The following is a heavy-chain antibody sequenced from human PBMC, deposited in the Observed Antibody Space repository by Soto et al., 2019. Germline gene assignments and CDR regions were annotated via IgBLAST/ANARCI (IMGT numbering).Heavy chain of an antibody. CDR3: AKAPSSGWYFDY. Sequence: PGGSLRLSCAASGFTFSSYAMSWVRQAPGKGLEWVSAISGSGASTYYADSVKGRFTISRDNSKNTLYLQMNSLRAEDTAVYYCAKAPSSGWYFDYWGQGTLVTVSS. CDR2: ISGSGAST. D-gene: IGHD6-19*01. J-gene: IGHJ4*02. CDR1: GFTFSSYA. V-gene: IGHV3-23*01.